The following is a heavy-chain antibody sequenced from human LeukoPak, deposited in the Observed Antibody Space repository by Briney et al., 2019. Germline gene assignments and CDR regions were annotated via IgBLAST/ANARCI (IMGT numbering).Heavy chain of an antibody. J-gene: IGHJ4*02. Sequence: GASVKVSCKASGYTFTSYDISWVRQAPGQGLEWMGWISAYNGNTNYAQKLQGRVTMTTDTSTSTAYMELRSLRSDDTAVYYCARVEGGYSSGWDFDYWGQGTLVTVSS. CDR2: ISAYNGNT. CDR3: ARVEGGYSSGWDFDY. CDR1: GYTFTSYD. D-gene: IGHD6-19*01. V-gene: IGHV1-18*01.